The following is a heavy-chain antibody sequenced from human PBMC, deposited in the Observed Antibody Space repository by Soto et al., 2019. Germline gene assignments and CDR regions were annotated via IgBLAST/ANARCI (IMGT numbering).Heavy chain of an antibody. J-gene: IGHJ4*02. D-gene: IGHD6-19*01. CDR3: AKGLYSSVH. CDR1: GFTFSSYG. Sequence: GGSLRLSCAASGFTFSSYGMHWVRQAPGKGLEWVAVMSNDGSNKDYADSVKGRFTISRDNSKDTLYLQMNSLRAEDTAVYYCAKGLYSSVHWGQGALGTVSS. V-gene: IGHV3-30*18. CDR2: MSNDGSNK.